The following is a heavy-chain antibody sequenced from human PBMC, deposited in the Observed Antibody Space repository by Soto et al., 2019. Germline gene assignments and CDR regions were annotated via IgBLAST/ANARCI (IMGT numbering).Heavy chain of an antibody. CDR3: ARDRARGFGSYLTF. V-gene: IGHV3-13*05. CDR2: IGTAGDP. J-gene: IGHJ3*01. CDR1: GFTFSSYD. D-gene: IGHD1-26*01. Sequence: GGSLRLSCAASGFTFSSYDMHWVRQATGKGLEWVSAIGTAGDPYYPGSVKGRFTISRDNSKNTLYLQMNSLRAEDTAVYYCARDRARGFGSYLTFWGQGTMVTVSS.